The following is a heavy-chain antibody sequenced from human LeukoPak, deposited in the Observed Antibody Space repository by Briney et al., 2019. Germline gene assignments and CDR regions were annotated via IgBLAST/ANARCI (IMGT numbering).Heavy chain of an antibody. D-gene: IGHD5-18*01. V-gene: IGHV3-7*01. CDR2: MRRDGNEI. CDR3: ARDAVDTANAV. J-gene: IGHJ6*02. Sequence: GGSLRLSCSASGFTFSTYWVSWVRQAPGKGLEWVANMRRDGNEIYYLDSVRGRFTISRDNAKNSLYLQMNSLRAEDTAVYYCARDAVDTANAVWGQGTTVTVSS. CDR1: GFTFSTYW.